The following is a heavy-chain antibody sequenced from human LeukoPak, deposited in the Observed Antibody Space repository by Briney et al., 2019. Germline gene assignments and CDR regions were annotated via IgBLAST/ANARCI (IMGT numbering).Heavy chain of an antibody. Sequence: ASVKVSCKASGDSFTKYYMHWVRQAPGQGLEWMGIINPNDGSTTYTQKFQGRVTMTTDTSTSTVNMELSSLRSEDTAVYYFAPSVRSGGSYYFDYWGQGTLVTISS. CDR3: APSVRSGGSYYFDY. J-gene: IGHJ4*02. V-gene: IGHV1-46*01. CDR1: GDSFTKYY. CDR2: INPNDGST. D-gene: IGHD2-15*01.